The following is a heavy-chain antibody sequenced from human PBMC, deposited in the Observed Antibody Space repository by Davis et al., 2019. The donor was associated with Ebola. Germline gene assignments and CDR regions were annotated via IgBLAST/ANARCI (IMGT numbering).Heavy chain of an antibody. D-gene: IGHD7-27*01. CDR1: GDSVSSNSAA. CDR3: ARDIGTGAYYYYYYGMDV. J-gene: IGHJ6*02. Sequence: HSQTLSLTCAISGDSVSSNSAAWNWIRQSPSRGLEWLGRTYYRSKWYNDYAVSVKSRITINPDTSKNQFSLQLNSVTPEDTAVYYCARDIGTGAYYYYYYGMDVWGQGTTVTVSS. CDR2: TYYRSKWYN. V-gene: IGHV6-1*01.